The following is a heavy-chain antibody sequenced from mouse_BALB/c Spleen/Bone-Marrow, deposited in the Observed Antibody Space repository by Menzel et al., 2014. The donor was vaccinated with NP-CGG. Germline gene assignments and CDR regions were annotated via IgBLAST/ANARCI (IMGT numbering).Heavy chain of an antibody. CDR3: ARRGNGYYFDY. V-gene: IGHV2-9*02. D-gene: IGHD2-2*01. Sequence: VMLVESGPGLVVPSQSLSITCTVSGFSLTSYGVHWVRQPPGKGLEWLGVIWAGGSTNYNSALMSRLSISKDNSKSQVFLKMNSLQTDDTAMYYCARRGNGYYFDYWGQGTTLTVPS. CDR2: IWAGGST. CDR1: GFSLTSYG. J-gene: IGHJ2*01.